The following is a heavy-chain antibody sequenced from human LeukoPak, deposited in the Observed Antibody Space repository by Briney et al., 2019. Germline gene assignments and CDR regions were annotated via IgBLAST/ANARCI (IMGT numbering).Heavy chain of an antibody. CDR3: ARGSDIVVVPAATMDV. J-gene: IGHJ6*04. Sequence: GGSLRLSCAASGFTFSSYAMSWVRQAPGKGLEWVSAISGSGGSTYDADAVEGRFTISKDNTKNTRYLQMNSLTAEDTAVYYCARGSDIVVVPAATMDVWGKGTTVTVSS. CDR2: ISGSGGST. V-gene: IGHV3-23*01. D-gene: IGHD2-2*01. CDR1: GFTFSSYA.